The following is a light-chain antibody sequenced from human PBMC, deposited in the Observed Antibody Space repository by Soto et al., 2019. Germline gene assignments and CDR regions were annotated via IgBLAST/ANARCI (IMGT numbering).Light chain of an antibody. Sequence: DIQMTQSPSTLSASVGDRVTLTCRASQSISSWLAWYQQKPGKAPKLLIYHAYSLESGVPSRFSGSESGTEFTLTINSLQPDDFATYYCQQSYSTPITFGQGTRLEIK. CDR1: QSISSW. CDR2: HAY. V-gene: IGKV1-5*01. CDR3: QQSYSTPIT. J-gene: IGKJ5*01.